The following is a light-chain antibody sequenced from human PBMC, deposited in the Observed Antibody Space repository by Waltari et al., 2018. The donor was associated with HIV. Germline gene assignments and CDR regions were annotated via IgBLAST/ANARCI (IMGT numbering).Light chain of an antibody. J-gene: IGLJ3*02. CDR2: EVA. CDR3: TSCGDNFGVL. V-gene: IGLV2-8*01. Sequence: QSALTQPPSASGSPGQSVTISCTGTSNDVGAYDYVSWYQQHPGRAPKLRIYEVAKRPSGGRYRFSGSKSGNTASLTGSGLQAEDDGHDCCTSCGDNFGVLFGGGTNLAVL. CDR1: SNDVGAYDY.